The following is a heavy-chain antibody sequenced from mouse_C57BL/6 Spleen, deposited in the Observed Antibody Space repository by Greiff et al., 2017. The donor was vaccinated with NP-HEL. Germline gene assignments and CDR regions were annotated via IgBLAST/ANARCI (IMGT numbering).Heavy chain of an antibody. Sequence: VQLQQSGAELVKPGASVKLSCKASGYTFTEYTIHWVKQRSGQGLEWIGWFYPGSGSIKYNEKFKDKATLTADKSSSTVYMELSRLTSEDSAVYFCARHEGGPYYDYDLFYFDYWGQGTTLTVSS. J-gene: IGHJ2*01. CDR3: ARHEGGPYYDYDLFYFDY. CDR1: GYTFTEYT. V-gene: IGHV1-62-2*01. CDR2: FYPGSGSI. D-gene: IGHD2-4*01.